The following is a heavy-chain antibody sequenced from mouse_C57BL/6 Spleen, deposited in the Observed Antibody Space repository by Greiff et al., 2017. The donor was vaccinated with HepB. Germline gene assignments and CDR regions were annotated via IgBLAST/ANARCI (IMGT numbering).Heavy chain of an antibody. Sequence: VKLQESGPELVKPGASVKISCKASGYAFSSSWMNWVKQRPGKGLEWIGRIYPGDGDTNYNGKFKGKATLTADKSSSTAYMQLSSLTSEDSAVYFGAPFYGNYGGRFAYWGQGTLVTVSA. V-gene: IGHV1-82*01. CDR3: APFYGNYGGRFAY. J-gene: IGHJ3*01. CDR1: GYAFSSSW. D-gene: IGHD2-10*01. CDR2: IYPGDGDT.